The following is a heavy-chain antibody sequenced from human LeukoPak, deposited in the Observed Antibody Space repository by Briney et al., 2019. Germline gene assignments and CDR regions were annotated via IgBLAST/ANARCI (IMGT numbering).Heavy chain of an antibody. CDR2: ISGNGGNT. V-gene: IGHV3-64*01. CDR1: GFTFSNYA. CDR3: ARAYRGFDY. J-gene: IGHJ4*02. D-gene: IGHD4-11*01. Sequence: GGSLRLSCAASGFTFSNYAMHWVRQAPGKGLEHISVISGNGGNTYSAKSVKGRFATSRYNSKNTLFLQMGGLRPDDMAVYYCARAYRGFDYWGQGTLVTVSS.